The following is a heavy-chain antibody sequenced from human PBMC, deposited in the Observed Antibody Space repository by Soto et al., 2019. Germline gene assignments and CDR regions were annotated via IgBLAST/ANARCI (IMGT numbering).Heavy chain of an antibody. J-gene: IGHJ5*02. CDR1: GFTFSSYN. CDR2: ISGSSSYI. Sequence: GSLRLSCTASGFTFSSYNMNWVRQAPGQGLEWVSFISGSSSYIYYADSVRGRFTISRDKAKNSLFLQMNSLRVEDTAAYYCFRDHHSNYVDWVPWCQAILVTVS. CDR3: FRDHHSNYVDWVP. V-gene: IGHV3-21*01. D-gene: IGHD4-4*01.